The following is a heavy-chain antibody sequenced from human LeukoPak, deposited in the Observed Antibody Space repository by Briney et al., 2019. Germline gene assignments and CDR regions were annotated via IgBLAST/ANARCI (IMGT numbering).Heavy chain of an antibody. Sequence: PSETLSLTRTVSGGSISSGGYYWSWIRQPPGKGLEWIGYIYHSGSTYYNPSLKSRVTISVDRSKNQFSLKLSSVTAADTAVYYCASRWQQLVRTFDYWGQGTLVTVSS. CDR2: IYHSGST. J-gene: IGHJ4*02. D-gene: IGHD6-13*01. CDR3: ASRWQQLVRTFDY. V-gene: IGHV4-30-2*01. CDR1: GGSISSGGYY.